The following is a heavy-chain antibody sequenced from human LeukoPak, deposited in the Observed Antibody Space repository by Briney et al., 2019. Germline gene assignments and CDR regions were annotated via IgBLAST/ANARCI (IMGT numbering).Heavy chain of an antibody. CDR2: MASSGASR. J-gene: IGHJ4*02. V-gene: IGHV3-23*01. Sequence: GGALRLSCASSGFTFSSDAMTWVRHAPRKGLEWVSSMASSGASRYHADALKGRFTISRDNSKNTVYLQMDSLRAEDTAVYYCAKDRGSIMDSWGEGTLVTVSS. CDR3: AKDRGSIMDS. D-gene: IGHD3-16*01. CDR1: GFTFSSDA.